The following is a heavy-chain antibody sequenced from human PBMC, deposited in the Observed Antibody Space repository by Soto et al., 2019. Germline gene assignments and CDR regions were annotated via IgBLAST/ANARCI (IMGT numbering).Heavy chain of an antibody. CDR3: AGLVRSGYSNYYFDY. CDR1: GFTVSSNY. J-gene: IGHJ4*02. Sequence: EVQLVETGGGLIQPGGSLRLSCAASGFTVSSNYMSWVRQAPGKGLEWVSVIYSGGNTYYADSVRGRFTISRDNSKNTLDLQMNSLRAEDTAVYYCAGLVRSGYSNYYFDYWGQGTLVTVSS. D-gene: IGHD3-3*01. CDR2: IYSGGNT. V-gene: IGHV3-53*02.